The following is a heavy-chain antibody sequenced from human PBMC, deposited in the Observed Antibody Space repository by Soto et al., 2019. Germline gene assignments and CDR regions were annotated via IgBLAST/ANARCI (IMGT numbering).Heavy chain of an antibody. D-gene: IGHD3-3*01. Sequence: PGESLKISCKGSDYSFNTYWIAWVRQMPGKGLEWMGIIYPGDSDTRYSPSFQGQVTIPADKSISTAHLQWSSLQASDTAMYYCERQIRHYDSWSNTYYYYGLDVWGQGTTVTVSS. CDR2: IYPGDSDT. V-gene: IGHV5-51*01. CDR3: ERQIRHYDSWSNTYYYYGLDV. CDR1: DYSFNTYW. J-gene: IGHJ6*02.